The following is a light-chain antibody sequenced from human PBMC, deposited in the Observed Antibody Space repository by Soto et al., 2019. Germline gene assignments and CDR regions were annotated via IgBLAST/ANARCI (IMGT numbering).Light chain of an antibody. V-gene: IGLV1-44*01. J-gene: IGLJ1*01. CDR1: SSNIGSNT. CDR3: AAWDDGLDGPYV. CDR2: NNN. Sequence: QSVLTQPPSASGTPGQRVTISCSGSSSNIGSNTVNWYQQLPGTAPKLVIYNNNQRPSGVPDRFSGSKSGTSASLAISGLQSEDEGDYYCAAWDDGLDGPYVFGTGSKLPVL.